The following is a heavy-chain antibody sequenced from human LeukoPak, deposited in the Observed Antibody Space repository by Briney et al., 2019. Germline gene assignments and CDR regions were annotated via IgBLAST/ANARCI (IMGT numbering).Heavy chain of an antibody. CDR3: AKDGPGYGMDV. CDR1: GFTLSSFG. CDR2: ISYDGSNK. V-gene: IGHV3-30*18. Sequence: GGSLRLSCAPSGFTLSSFGMHWVRQAPGKGLDWVALISYDGSNKYYAASVKGRFSISRDNSKNTLYLQMNSLRGEDTAMYYCAKDGPGYGMDVWGQGTTVTVSS. J-gene: IGHJ6*02.